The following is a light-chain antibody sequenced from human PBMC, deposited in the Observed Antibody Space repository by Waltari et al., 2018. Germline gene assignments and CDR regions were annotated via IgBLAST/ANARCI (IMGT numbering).Light chain of an antibody. V-gene: IGKV1-6*01. CDR2: AAS. J-gene: IGKJ1*01. CDR1: QGIRND. Sequence: AIQMTQSPSSLSASVGDRVTITCRVSQGIRNDLGWYQQKPGKAPKLLISAASTLQSGVPSRFSGSGSGTEFTLTISSLQPEDFATYYCLQDYIYPWTFGQGTKVEIQ. CDR3: LQDYIYPWT.